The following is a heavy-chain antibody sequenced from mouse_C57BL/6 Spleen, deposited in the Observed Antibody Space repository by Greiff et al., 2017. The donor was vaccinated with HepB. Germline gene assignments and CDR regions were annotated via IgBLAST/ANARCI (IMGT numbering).Heavy chain of an antibody. CDR2: IYPSDNET. CDR1: GYTFTSYW. J-gene: IGHJ2*01. D-gene: IGHD3-2*02. V-gene: IGHV1-52*01. CDR3: ARSDSSGYLYYFDY. Sequence: VQLQQPGAELVRPGSSVKLSCKASGYTFTSYWMHWVKQRPIQGLEWIGNIYPSDNETHYNQNFKDKATLTVAKSSSTAYMQLSSLTSEDSAVYYCARSDSSGYLYYFDYWGQGTTLTVAS.